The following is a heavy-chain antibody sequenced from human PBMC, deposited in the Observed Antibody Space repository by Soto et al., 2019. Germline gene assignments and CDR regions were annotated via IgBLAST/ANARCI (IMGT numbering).Heavy chain of an antibody. CDR3: ARVYGKGGYYYYGMDV. CDR1: GYTFTSYA. CDR2: INAGNGNA. D-gene: IGHD4-17*01. Sequence: ASVKVSCKASGYTFTSYAMHWVRQAPGQRLEWMGWINAGNGNAKYSQKFQGRVTITRDTSASTAYMELSSLRSEDTAVYYCARVYGKGGYYYYGMDVWGQGTTVTVSS. V-gene: IGHV1-3*01. J-gene: IGHJ6*02.